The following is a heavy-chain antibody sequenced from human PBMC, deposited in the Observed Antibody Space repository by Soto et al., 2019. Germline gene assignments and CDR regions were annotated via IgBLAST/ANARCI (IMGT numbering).Heavy chain of an antibody. CDR3: ARGGSDPWSGPFDY. Sequence: QVQLQESGPGLVKPSETLSLTCAVYGGSISSNKWWSWVRQPPGKGLEWIGEIYHSGSTNYNPSLKSRVTISLDKSKNQFSLKLTSVTAADSAVYYCARGGSDPWSGPFDYWGQGTLVTVSS. V-gene: IGHV4-4*02. D-gene: IGHD3-3*01. J-gene: IGHJ4*02. CDR1: GGSISSNKW. CDR2: IYHSGST.